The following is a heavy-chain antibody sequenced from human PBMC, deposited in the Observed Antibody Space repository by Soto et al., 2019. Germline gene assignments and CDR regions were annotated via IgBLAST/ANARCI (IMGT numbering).Heavy chain of an antibody. CDR1: GFTFSGYA. V-gene: IGHV3-23*01. CDR3: AKDLLYSYGPFDF. Sequence: PGGSLRLSCVASGFTFSGYAMSWVRQAPGKGLEWVSTVSGSGSGDNTYYADSVKGRFTISRDNSKNTLNLQMNSLRAEDTAVYYCAKDLLYSYGPFDFWGQGTLVTVPQ. D-gene: IGHD5-18*01. CDR2: VSGSGSGDNT. J-gene: IGHJ4*02.